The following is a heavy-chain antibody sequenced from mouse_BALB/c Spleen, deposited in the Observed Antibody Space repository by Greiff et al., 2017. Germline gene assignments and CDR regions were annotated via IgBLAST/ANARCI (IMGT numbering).Heavy chain of an antibody. V-gene: IGHV14-1*02. J-gene: IGHJ2*01. CDR2: IDPENGNT. CDR1: GFNIKDYY. D-gene: IGHD1-1*01. Sequence: EVMLVESGAELVRPGALVKLSCKASGFNIKDYYMHWVKQRPEQGLEWIGWIDPENGNTIYDPKFQGKASITADTSSNTAYLQLSSLTSEDTAVYYCARVKIYYYGSSYGGYFDYWGQGTTLTVSS. CDR3: ARVKIYYYGSSYGGYFDY.